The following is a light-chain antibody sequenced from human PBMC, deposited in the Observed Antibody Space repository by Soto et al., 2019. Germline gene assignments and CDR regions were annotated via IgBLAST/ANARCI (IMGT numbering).Light chain of an antibody. CDR1: QSVSSSY. J-gene: IGKJ1*01. CDR3: QQYGSSGT. Sequence: EVVLTQSPGTLSLSPGERATLSCRASQSVSSSYLAWYQQKPGQAPRLLIYGASSRATGIPGRFSGSGSGTDFTLTISRLEPEDFAVYYCQQYGSSGTFGQGTKVAIK. CDR2: GAS. V-gene: IGKV3-20*01.